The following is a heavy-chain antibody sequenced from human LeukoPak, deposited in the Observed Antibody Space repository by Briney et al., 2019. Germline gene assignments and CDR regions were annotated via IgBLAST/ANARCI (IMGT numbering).Heavy chain of an antibody. J-gene: IGHJ4*02. V-gene: IGHV4-59*01. D-gene: IGHD3-3*01. CDR2: IYYSGST. CDR1: GGSISSYY. CDR3: ARVITIFGVVSQPFDY. Sequence: SETLSLTCTVSGGSISSYYWSWIRQPPGKGLEWIGYIYYSGSTNYNPSLKSRVTISVDTSKNQFSLKLSSVTAADTVVYYCARVITIFGVVSQPFDYWGQGTLVTVSS.